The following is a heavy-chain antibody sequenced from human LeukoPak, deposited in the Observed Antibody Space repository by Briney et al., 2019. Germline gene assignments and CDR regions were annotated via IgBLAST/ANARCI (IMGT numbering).Heavy chain of an antibody. CDR1: GYTFTSYG. CDR2: ISAYNGNT. V-gene: IGHV1-18*01. CDR3: ARGTNIVVVPAAIREYFQH. J-gene: IGHJ1*01. D-gene: IGHD2-2*02. Sequence: ASVKVSCKASGYTFTSYGISWVRQAPGQGLEWMGWISAYNGNTNYAQKFQGRVTMTRNTSISTAYMELSRLRSDDTAVYYCARGTNIVVVPAAIREYFQHWGQGTLVTVSS.